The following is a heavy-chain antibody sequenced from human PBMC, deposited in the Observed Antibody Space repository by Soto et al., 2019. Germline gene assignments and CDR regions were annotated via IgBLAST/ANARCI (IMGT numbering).Heavy chain of an antibody. CDR1: GGSFSGYY. J-gene: IGHJ4*02. V-gene: IGHV4-34*01. D-gene: IGHD3-16*02. CDR2: SNHSGST. CDR3: ARGGMVDYIWGSYRYGPTKDLDY. Sequence: QVQLQQWGAGLLKPSETLSLTCAVYGGSFSGYYWRWIRQPPGKGLEWIGESNHSGSTNYNPSLKSRVTISVDTSKNQFSRKLSSVTAADTAVYYCARGGMVDYIWGSYRYGPTKDLDYWGQGTLVTVSS.